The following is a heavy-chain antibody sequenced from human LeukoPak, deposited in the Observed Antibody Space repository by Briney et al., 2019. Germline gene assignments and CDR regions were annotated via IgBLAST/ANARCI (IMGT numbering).Heavy chain of an antibody. CDR1: GFTFSSYG. J-gene: IGHJ4*02. Sequence: GGSLRLSCTTSGFTFSSYGMHWVRQAPGEGLEWVAVISYDGYNKHYADSVKGRFTISRDNSKNTLYLQMNSLRAEDTAVYYCAKRQDGYIDYWGQGTLVSVSS. CDR2: ISYDGYNK. CDR3: AKRQDGYIDY. V-gene: IGHV3-30*18. D-gene: IGHD5-24*01.